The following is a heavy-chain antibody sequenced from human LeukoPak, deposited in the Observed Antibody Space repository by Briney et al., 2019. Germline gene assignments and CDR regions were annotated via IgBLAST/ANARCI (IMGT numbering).Heavy chain of an antibody. J-gene: IGHJ4*02. CDR1: GFTFSSYA. V-gene: IGHV3-23*01. Sequence: GGSLRLSCVASGFTFSSYAMNLVRQAPGKGLEWVSAISGSGGNTYYADSVKGRFSISRDNSKNTLYLQMNSLRTDDTAVYYCAKGYYYGSGSYSGDYDYRGQGTLVTVSS. CDR2: ISGSGGNT. D-gene: IGHD3-10*01. CDR3: AKGYYYGSGSYSGDYDY.